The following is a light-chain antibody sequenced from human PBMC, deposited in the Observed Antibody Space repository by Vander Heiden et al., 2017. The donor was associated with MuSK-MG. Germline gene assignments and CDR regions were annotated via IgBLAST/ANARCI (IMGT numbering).Light chain of an antibody. Sequence: TITCRASQSISSYLNWYQQKPGKAPKLLIYAASSLQSGVPSRFSGSGSGTDFTLTISSLQPEDFATYYCQQSDSTPLTFGGGTKVEIK. CDR2: AAS. V-gene: IGKV1-39*01. CDR1: QSISSY. CDR3: QQSDSTPLT. J-gene: IGKJ4*01.